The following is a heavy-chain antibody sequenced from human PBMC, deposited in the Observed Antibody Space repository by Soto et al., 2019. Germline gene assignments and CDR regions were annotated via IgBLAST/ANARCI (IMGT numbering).Heavy chain of an antibody. CDR2: IYYSGST. CDR1: GGSISSGGYY. J-gene: IGHJ2*01. V-gene: IGHV4-31*03. D-gene: IGHD3-10*01. Sequence: QVQLQESGPGLVKPSQTLSLTCTVSGGSISSGGYYWSWIRQHPGKGLEWIGYIYYSGSTYYNPSLKSRVTISVDTSKTQFSLKLSSVTAADTAVYYCARDYGSGSRPYWYFDLWGRGTLVTVSS. CDR3: ARDYGSGSRPYWYFDL.